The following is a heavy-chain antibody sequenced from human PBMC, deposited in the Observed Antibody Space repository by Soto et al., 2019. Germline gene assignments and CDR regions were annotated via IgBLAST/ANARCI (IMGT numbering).Heavy chain of an antibody. V-gene: IGHV1-2*04. D-gene: IGHD4-4*01. CDR2: INPNSGGT. Sequence: ASVKVSCKASGYTFTGYYMHWVRQAPGQGLEWMGWINPNSGGTNYAQKFQGWVTMTRDTSISTAYMELSRLRSDDTAVYYCARAARMTTRTSDYWGPGTLGIASS. J-gene: IGHJ4*02. CDR1: GYTFTGYY. CDR3: ARAARMTTRTSDY.